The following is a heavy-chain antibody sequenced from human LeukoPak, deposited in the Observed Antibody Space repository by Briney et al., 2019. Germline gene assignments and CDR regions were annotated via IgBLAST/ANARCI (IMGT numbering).Heavy chain of an antibody. J-gene: IGHJ4*02. V-gene: IGHV4-31*03. D-gene: IGHD6-6*01. CDR3: ARRGSYLSSSIDY. Sequence: PSETLSLTCTVSGGSISSGGYYWSWIRQHPGKGLEWIGYIYYSGSTYYNPSLKSRVTISVDTSKNQFSLKLSSVTAADTAVYYCARRGSYLSSSIDYWGQGTLVTVSS. CDR1: GGSISSGGYY. CDR2: IYYSGST.